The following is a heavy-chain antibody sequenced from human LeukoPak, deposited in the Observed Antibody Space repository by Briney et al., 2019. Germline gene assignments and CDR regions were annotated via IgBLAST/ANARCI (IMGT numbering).Heavy chain of an antibody. CDR1: DGSSSTYY. J-gene: IGHJ4*02. CDR3: ARPGQSAWWVYFNY. V-gene: IGHV4-4*09. Sequence: SETLSLTCTVSDGSSSTYYWTWIRQPPGKGLEWIGYIHTSGSTNYNPSLKSRVTMSVNTSKNQFSLRLSSVTAADTAVYYCARPGQSAWWVYFNYWGQGIPVTVSS. D-gene: IGHD2-15*01. CDR2: IHTSGST.